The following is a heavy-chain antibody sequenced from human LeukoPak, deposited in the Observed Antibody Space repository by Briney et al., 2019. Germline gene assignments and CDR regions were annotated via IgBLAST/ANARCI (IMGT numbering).Heavy chain of an antibody. J-gene: IGHJ4*02. CDR1: GFTFSSYA. V-gene: IGHV3-23*01. CDR2: TSGSGSST. D-gene: IGHD3-10*01. Sequence: PGQSLTLSCAASGFTFSSYAMSWVRQAPGKVLEWVSATSGSGSSTYYADSVKGRFTIARDNSKHTLYLQMNSLRAEHTAVYYCAKDRRITMVRGVIITYAPFDYWGQGSLVTVSS. CDR3: AKDRRITMVRGVIITYAPFDY.